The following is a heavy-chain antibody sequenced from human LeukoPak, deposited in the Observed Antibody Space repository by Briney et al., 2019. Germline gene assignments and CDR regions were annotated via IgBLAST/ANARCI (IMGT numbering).Heavy chain of an antibody. CDR2: IYPGDSDT. CDR3: ARQRLVRYYYGSGSYGDWFDP. V-gene: IGHV5-51*01. D-gene: IGHD3-10*01. CDR1: GYSFTSYW. J-gene: IGHJ5*02. Sequence: GESLKISCKGSGYSFTSYWIGWVRQMPGKGLEWMGIIYPGDSDTRYSPSFQGQVTISADKSISTAYLQWSSLKASDTAMYYCARQRLVRYYYGSGSYGDWFDPWGQGTLVTVSS.